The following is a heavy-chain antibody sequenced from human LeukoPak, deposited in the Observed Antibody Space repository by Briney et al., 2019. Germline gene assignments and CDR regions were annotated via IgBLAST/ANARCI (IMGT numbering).Heavy chain of an antibody. CDR3: AKQGAGIRD. D-gene: IGHD6-19*01. CDR1: GFTFSSYA. V-gene: IGHV3-48*01. J-gene: IGHJ4*02. CDR2: ISGSSSTI. Sequence: PGGSLRLSCAASGFTFSSYAMSWVRQAPGKGLEWISYISGSSSTIYYADSVKGRFTISRDNAKNSLYLQMNSLRAEDTAVYYCAKQGAGIRDWGQGTLVTVSS.